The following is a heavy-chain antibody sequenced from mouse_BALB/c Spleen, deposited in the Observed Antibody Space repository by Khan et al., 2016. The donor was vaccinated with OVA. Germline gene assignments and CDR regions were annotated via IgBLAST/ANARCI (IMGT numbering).Heavy chain of an antibody. J-gene: IGHJ4*01. CDR2: INTYTGEP. D-gene: IGHD2-10*01. V-gene: IGHV9-3-1*01. Sequence: QIQLVQSGPELKKPGETLKISCKASGYTFTNYGMNWVKQSPGKALKWMGWINTYTGEPTYADDFKGRFAFSLETSASTAYLQINNLKNEDTATYFCARPPYFSYTLDYWGQGTSVTVSS. CDR1: GYTFTNYG. CDR3: ARPPYFSYTLDY.